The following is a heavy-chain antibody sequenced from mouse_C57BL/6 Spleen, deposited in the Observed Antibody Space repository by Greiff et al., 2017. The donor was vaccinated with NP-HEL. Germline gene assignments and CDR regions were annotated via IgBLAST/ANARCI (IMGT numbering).Heavy chain of an antibody. CDR1: GYTFTSYW. CDR3: AREGGYYFDY. D-gene: IGHD1-1*02. CDR2: IHPNSGST. V-gene: IGHV1-64*01. Sequence: QVQLQQPGAELVKPGASVKLSCKVSGYTFTSYWMHWVKQRPGQGLEWIGMIHPNSGSTNYNEKFKSKATLTVDKSSSTAYMQLSSLTSEDSAVYYCAREGGYYFDYWGQGTTLTVSS. J-gene: IGHJ2*01.